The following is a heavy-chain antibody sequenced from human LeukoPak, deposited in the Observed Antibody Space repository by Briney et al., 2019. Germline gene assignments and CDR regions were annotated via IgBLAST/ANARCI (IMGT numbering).Heavy chain of an antibody. V-gene: IGHV3-49*03. CDR1: GFTFGDYA. CDR2: IRSKAYGGTT. Sequence: AGGSLRLSCTASGFTFGDYAMSWFRQAPGKGPEWVGFIRSKAYGGTTEYAASVKGRFTISRDDSKSIAYLQMNSLKTEDTAVYYCTRDGGGRYYYYYMDVWGKGTTVTVSS. J-gene: IGHJ6*03. CDR3: TRDGGGRYYYYYMDV. D-gene: IGHD3-16*01.